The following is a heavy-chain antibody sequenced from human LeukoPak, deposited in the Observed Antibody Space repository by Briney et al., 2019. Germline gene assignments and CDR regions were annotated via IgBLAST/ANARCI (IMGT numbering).Heavy chain of an antibody. J-gene: IGHJ4*02. CDR2: ISSSSSTI. CDR1: GFTFSTYS. V-gene: IGHV3-48*01. CDR3: AKTYGDYCFDY. Sequence: GGSLRLSCAASGFTFSTYSMNWVRQAPGKGLEWVSYISSSSSTIYYADSVKGRFTISRDNAKNSLYLQMNSLRAEDTAVYYCAKTYGDYCFDYWGQGTLVTVSS. D-gene: IGHD4-17*01.